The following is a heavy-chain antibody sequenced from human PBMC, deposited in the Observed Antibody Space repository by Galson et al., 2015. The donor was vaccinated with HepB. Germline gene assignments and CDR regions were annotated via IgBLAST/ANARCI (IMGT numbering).Heavy chain of an antibody. CDR3: ARGDIVVLPTTMPPYYGMDV. CDR1: GGTFSNYA. D-gene: IGHD2-2*01. Sequence: CKASGGTFSNYAISWVRQAPGQGLEWLGGIIPLFDITNYAQNFQDRVTLSADESTSTVYMELSSLRSEDTAMYYCARGDIVVLPTTMPPYYGMDVWGQGTTVTVSS. V-gene: IGHV1-69*01. CDR2: IIPLFDIT. J-gene: IGHJ6*02.